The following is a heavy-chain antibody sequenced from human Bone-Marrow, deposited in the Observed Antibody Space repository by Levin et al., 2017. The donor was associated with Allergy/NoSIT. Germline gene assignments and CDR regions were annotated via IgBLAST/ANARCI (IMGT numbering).Heavy chain of an antibody. CDR2: IMPGFGTP. V-gene: IGHV1-69*06. CDR1: GGSFNSDA. CDR3: ARDLGGYRLPQHFDF. Sequence: SVKVSCKASGGSFNSDALSWVRQAPGQGLEWMGVIMPGFGTPRYAEKYQARTTITADKSTTTVYMELSSLRSDDTGVYYCARDLGGYRLPQHFDFWGPGTLVIVSS. D-gene: IGHD2-2*01. J-gene: IGHJ4*02.